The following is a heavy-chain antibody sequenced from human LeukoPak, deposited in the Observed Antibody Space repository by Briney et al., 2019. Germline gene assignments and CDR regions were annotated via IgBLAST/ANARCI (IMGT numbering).Heavy chain of an antibody. D-gene: IGHD5-18*01. V-gene: IGHV4-61*02. Sequence: SETLSLTCTVSGGSISSSTFYWSWIRQPAGKGLEWIGRIYTSGSTNYNPSLKSRVTMSVDTSKNQFSLKLSSVTAADTAVYYCARGGGRGGYSYGYEKGAFDIWGQGTMVTVSS. CDR2: IYTSGST. J-gene: IGHJ3*02. CDR3: ARGGGRGGYSYGYEKGAFDI. CDR1: GGSISSSTFY.